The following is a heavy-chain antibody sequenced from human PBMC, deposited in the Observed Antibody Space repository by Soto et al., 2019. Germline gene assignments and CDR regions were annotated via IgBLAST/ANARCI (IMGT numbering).Heavy chain of an antibody. CDR3: ARDREGYYGSGSYLWFDP. Sequence: QVQLQESGPGLVKPSETLSLTCTVSCGSISSYYWSWIRQPPGKGLEWIGYIYYSGSTNYNPSLKSRVTIYVDTSKTQCSLKLSSVTAADTAVYYCARDREGYYGSGSYLWFDPWGQGTLVTVSS. J-gene: IGHJ5*02. D-gene: IGHD3-10*01. V-gene: IGHV4-59*01. CDR2: IYYSGST. CDR1: CGSISSYY.